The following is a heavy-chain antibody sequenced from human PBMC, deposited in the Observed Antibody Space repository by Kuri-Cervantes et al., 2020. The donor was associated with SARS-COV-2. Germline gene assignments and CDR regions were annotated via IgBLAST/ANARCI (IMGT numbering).Heavy chain of an antibody. CDR1: GDSFSNYW. CDR3: VSGWYVGFDY. J-gene: IGHJ4*02. CDR2: IDPGNSDT. D-gene: IGHD6-19*01. Sequence: GESLKISCKSSGDSFSNYWIGWVRQMPGKGLEWMGIIDPGNSDTRYNPSFEGQVTMSADESISTAYLQWSSLKASDTAMYYCVSGWYVGFDYWGQGTLVTVSS. V-gene: IGHV5-51*01.